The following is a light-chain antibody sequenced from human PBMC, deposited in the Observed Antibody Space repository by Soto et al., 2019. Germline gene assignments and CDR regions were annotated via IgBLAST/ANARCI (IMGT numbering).Light chain of an antibody. CDR1: QSVSSY. CDR3: QQRSNWPST. V-gene: IGKV3-11*01. J-gene: IGKJ4*01. CDR2: DAS. Sequence: EIVLTQSPATLSLSPGDKATLSCRASQSVSSYLAWYPQKPGQAPRLLIYDASNSATGIPARFSGSGSGTAFTPTITALEPEDFAVYYGQQRSNWPSTFGGGTKVEIK.